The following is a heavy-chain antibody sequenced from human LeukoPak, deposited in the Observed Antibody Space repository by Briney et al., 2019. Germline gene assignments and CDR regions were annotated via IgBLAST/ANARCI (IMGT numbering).Heavy chain of an antibody. CDR3: ARETYDSSGPGRRFDY. CDR2: INHNGST. D-gene: IGHD3-22*01. J-gene: IGHJ4*02. Sequence: SETLSLTCAVYGGSFSGYYWSWIRQPPGKGLEWIGEINHNGSTNYNPSLKSRVTISVDTSKNQFSLKLSSVTAADTAVYYCARETYDSSGPGRRFDYWGQGTLVTVSS. CDR1: GGSFSGYY. V-gene: IGHV4-34*01.